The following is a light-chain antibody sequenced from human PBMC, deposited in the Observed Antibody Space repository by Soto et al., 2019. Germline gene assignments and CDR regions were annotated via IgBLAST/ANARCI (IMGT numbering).Light chain of an antibody. J-gene: IGKJ2*01. CDR1: QSVSSN. CDR3: QQYNNWYT. Sequence: EIVMTQSPATLSVSPGERATISCRASQSVSSNLAWYQQKCGQAPRLLIYDASTRATGIPARFSGSGSGTESTLSISSLQSEDFAVYYCQQYNNWYTFGQGTKLEIK. V-gene: IGKV3D-15*01. CDR2: DAS.